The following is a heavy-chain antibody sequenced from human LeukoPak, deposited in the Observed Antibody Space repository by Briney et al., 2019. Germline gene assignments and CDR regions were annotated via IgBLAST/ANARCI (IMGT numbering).Heavy chain of an antibody. D-gene: IGHD1-26*01. CDR2: IIHIFGIA. Sequence: SVKVSCKASGGTFSSYAISWVRQAPGQGLEWMGRIIHIFGIANYAQKFQGRVTITADKSTSTAYMELSSLRSEDTAVYYCAREESGSYIDYWGQGTLVTVSS. V-gene: IGHV1-69*04. J-gene: IGHJ4*02. CDR1: GGTFSSYA. CDR3: AREESGSYIDY.